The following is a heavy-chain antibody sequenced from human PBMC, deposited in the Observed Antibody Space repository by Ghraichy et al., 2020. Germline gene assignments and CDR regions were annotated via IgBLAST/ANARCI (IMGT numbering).Heavy chain of an antibody. CDR3: ASFHPPRWGVVIGFDY. V-gene: IGHV4-39*01. Sequence: SQTLSLTCTVSGGSISSSSYYWGWIRQPPGKGLEWIGSIYYSGSTYYNPSLKSRVTISVDTSKNQFSLKLSSVTAADTAVYYCASFHPPRWGVVIGFDYWGQGTLVTVSS. D-gene: IGHD3-3*01. CDR1: GGSISSSSYY. J-gene: IGHJ4*02. CDR2: IYYSGST.